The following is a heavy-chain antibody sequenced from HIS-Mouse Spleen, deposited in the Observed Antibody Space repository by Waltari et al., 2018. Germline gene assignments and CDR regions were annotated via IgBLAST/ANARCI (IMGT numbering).Heavy chain of an antibody. V-gene: IGHV1-2*02. Sequence: QVQLVQSGAEVKKPGASVKVSCKASGYTFTGYYMHWVRQAPGQGLGGMGGINPNSGGTNYARQFEGRVTRARDTSISTAYRELSRLRSDDTAVYYCARDREYSSSSGGLDYWGQGTLVTVSS. D-gene: IGHD6-6*01. CDR1: GYTFTGYY. CDR3: ARDREYSSSSGGLDY. J-gene: IGHJ4*02. CDR2: INPNSGGT.